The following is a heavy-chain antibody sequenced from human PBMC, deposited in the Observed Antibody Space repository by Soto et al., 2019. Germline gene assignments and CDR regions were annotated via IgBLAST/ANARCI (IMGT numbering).Heavy chain of an antibody. CDR1: GYTVTTYG. D-gene: IGHD2-15*01. Sequence: QVKMLQSANEVKRPGASVKVTCKASGYTVTTYGISWVRQPPGQGLEWMGWMSAYYGDTKYAPEVQGRVTLTRDISTNTAYMELRKLRSDDTATYLCVRESEPMRTIVTLAYWGQGTLVSVSS. CDR2: MSAYYGDT. J-gene: IGHJ4*02. CDR3: VRESEPMRTIVTLAY. V-gene: IGHV1-18*01.